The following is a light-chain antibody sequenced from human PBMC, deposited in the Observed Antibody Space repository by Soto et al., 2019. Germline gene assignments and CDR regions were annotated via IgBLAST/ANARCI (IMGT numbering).Light chain of an antibody. CDR2: KAS. Sequence: DIQMTQSPSTLSASVGDRVTITCRASQSISSWLAWYPQKPGKAPKLLIYKASTLKSGVPSRFSGGGSGTEFTLTISSLQSEDFAVYSCQEYNSWPLLTFGGGTKWIS. CDR3: QEYNSWPLLT. J-gene: IGKJ4*01. V-gene: IGKV1-5*03. CDR1: QSISSW.